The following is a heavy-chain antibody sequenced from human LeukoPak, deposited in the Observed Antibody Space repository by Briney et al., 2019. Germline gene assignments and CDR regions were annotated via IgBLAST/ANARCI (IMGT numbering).Heavy chain of an antibody. CDR3: ARSMTSYVFDY. CDR2: IIPIFGTT. CDR1: GGTFSSYA. V-gene: IGHV1-69*13. J-gene: IGHJ4*02. D-gene: IGHD3-9*01. Sequence: AASVKVSCKASGGTFSSYAITWMRQAPGQGLEWIGGIIPIFGTTNYAQNFQGRVTITADESTRTAYMELSSLRSGDTAVYYCARSMTSYVFDYWGQGTLVTVSS.